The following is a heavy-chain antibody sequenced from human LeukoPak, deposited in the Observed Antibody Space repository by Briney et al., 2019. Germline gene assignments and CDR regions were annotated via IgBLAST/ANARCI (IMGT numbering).Heavy chain of an antibody. CDR2: VKHDGSEK. J-gene: IGHJ4*02. Sequence: GGSLRLSCAASGLTFSTYWMSWVRQAPGQGLEWVANVKHDGSEKYYVDSVKGRFSISRDNAKNSLYLQMNSLRDEDTAVYYCARDLLDYYFDYWGQGTLVTVSS. CDR1: GLTFSTYW. CDR3: ARDLLDYYFDY. V-gene: IGHV3-7*03.